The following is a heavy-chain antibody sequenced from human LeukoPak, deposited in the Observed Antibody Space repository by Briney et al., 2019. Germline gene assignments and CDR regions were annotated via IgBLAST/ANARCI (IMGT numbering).Heavy chain of an antibody. V-gene: IGHV3-23*01. D-gene: IGHD2-8*01. CDR3: AKRGCRTNVCPYYFDY. CDR2: ITISGKTA. Sequence: GGSLRLSCLASVYSFSIYATSRVPQAPGKGLEWVSGITISGKTAYYADSVKGRFTISRDNFKNTLCLQMNSLRAEDTAVYYCAKRGCRTNVCPYYFDYWGQGTLVTVSS. J-gene: IGHJ4*02. CDR1: VYSFSIYA.